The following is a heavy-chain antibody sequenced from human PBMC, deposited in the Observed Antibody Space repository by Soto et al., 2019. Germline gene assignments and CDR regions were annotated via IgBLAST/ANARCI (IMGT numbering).Heavy chain of an antibody. Sequence: QVQLQESGPGLVKPSETLSLTCTVSGGSISSYYWSWIRQPPGKGLEWIGYIYYSGSTNSNPALRSRVTISVDTSKNQCSRKLGSVTAADTAVYDCARDSSGYNWFDPWGQGTLVTVSS. D-gene: IGHD3-22*01. CDR1: GGSISSYY. CDR2: IYYSGST. V-gene: IGHV4-59*12. J-gene: IGHJ5*02. CDR3: ARDSSGYNWFDP.